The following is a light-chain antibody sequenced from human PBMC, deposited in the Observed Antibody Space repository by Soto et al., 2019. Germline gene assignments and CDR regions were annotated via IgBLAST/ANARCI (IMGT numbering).Light chain of an antibody. J-gene: IGKJ1*01. Sequence: DIQMTQSPSTLSASVGDRVTITCRASQSISSWLAWYQQKPGKAPKLLIYKASSLESGVPSRFIGSGSGPELPLPISSLQPDDFATYYCQQYNSYSTTFGQGTKVEIK. V-gene: IGKV1-5*03. CDR2: KAS. CDR3: QQYNSYSTT. CDR1: QSISSW.